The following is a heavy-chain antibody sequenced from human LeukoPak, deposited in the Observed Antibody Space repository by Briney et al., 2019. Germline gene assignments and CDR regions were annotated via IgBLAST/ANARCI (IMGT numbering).Heavy chain of an antibody. CDR1: GGSISHYF. D-gene: IGHD2-8*02. CDR3: ARAPCAGSCHDDY. J-gene: IGHJ4*02. CDR2: ISNSGRS. Sequence: PSETLSLTCTVSGGSISHYFWSWIRQPAGKGLEWIGRISNSGRSIYNPSLKSRLTMSIDTSKNQFSLKLTSVSAADTAVYYCARAPCAGSCHDDYWGQGTLVTVSS. V-gene: IGHV4-4*07.